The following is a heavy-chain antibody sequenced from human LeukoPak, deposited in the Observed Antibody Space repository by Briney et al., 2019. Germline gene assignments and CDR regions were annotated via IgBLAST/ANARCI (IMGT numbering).Heavy chain of an antibody. CDR1: GFTFSSYS. J-gene: IGHJ4*02. Sequence: GGSLRLSCAASGFTFSSYSMNWVRQAPGKGLEWVSSISSSSSYIYYADSVKGRFTISRDNAKNSLYLQMNSLRAEDTAVYYCAKDPVYDSSGYYSPHAYFDYWGQGTLVTVSS. V-gene: IGHV3-21*04. CDR2: ISSSSSYI. D-gene: IGHD3-22*01. CDR3: AKDPVYDSSGYYSPHAYFDY.